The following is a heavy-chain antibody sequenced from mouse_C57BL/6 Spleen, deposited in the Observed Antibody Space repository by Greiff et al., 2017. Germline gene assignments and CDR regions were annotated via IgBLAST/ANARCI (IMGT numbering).Heavy chain of an antibody. CDR2: IYPGDGDT. V-gene: IGHV1-82*01. CDR1: GYAFSSSW. Sequence: QVQLQQSGPELVKPGASVKISCKASGYAFSSSWMNWVKQRPGKGLEWIGRIYPGDGDTNYNGKFKGKATLTADKSSSTAYMQLSSLTSEDSAVYFCARGSYYYGSSGDYAMDYWGQGTSVTVSS. J-gene: IGHJ4*01. CDR3: ARGSYYYGSSGDYAMDY. D-gene: IGHD1-1*01.